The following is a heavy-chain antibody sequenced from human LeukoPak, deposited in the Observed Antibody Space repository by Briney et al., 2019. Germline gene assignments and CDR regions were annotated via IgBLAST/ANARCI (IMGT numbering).Heavy chain of an antibody. Sequence: ASVKVSCKASGYTFTSYYIHLVRQAPGQGFEWMAIINPSDGSTTNSQKFQGRVTMTRDTSTSTAYMELRSLRSDDTAVYYCARVLVTAIRRYYYYYMDVWGKGTTVTVSS. D-gene: IGHD2-21*02. CDR2: INPSDGST. CDR1: GYTFTSYY. J-gene: IGHJ6*03. V-gene: IGHV1-46*01. CDR3: ARVLVTAIRRYYYYYMDV.